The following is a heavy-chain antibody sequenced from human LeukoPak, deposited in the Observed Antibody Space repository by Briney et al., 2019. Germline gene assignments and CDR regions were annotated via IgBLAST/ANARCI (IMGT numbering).Heavy chain of an antibody. D-gene: IGHD1-26*01. V-gene: IGHV4-34*01. J-gene: IGHJ4*02. Sequence: SETLSLTCAVYGGSFSGYYWSWIRQPPGKGLEWIGEINHSGSTNYNPSLKSRVTISVDTSKNQFSLKLSSVTAADTAVYYCARVGGSYSFDYWGQGTLVTVSS. CDR3: ARVGGSYSFDY. CDR2: INHSGST. CDR1: GGSFSGYY.